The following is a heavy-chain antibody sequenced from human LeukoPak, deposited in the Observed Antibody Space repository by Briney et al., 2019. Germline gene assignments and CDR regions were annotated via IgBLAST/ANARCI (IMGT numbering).Heavy chain of an antibody. V-gene: IGHV4-39*01. J-gene: IGHJ4*02. CDR2: IYYSGST. CDR1: GGSISSSSYY. Sequence: PSETLSLTCTVSGGSISSSSYYWGWIRQPPGKGLEWIGSIYYSGSTYYNPSLKSRVTISVDTSKNQFSLKLSSVTAADTAVYYCARTPISIAARPIGFDYWGQGTLVTVSS. D-gene: IGHD6-6*01. CDR3: ARTPISIAARPIGFDY.